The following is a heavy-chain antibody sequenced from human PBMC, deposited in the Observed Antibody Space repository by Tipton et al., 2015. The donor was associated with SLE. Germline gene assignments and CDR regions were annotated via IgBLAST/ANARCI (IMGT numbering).Heavy chain of an antibody. CDR2: ISWDGGST. D-gene: IGHD6-19*01. Sequence: SLRLSCAASGFTFDDYAMHWVRQAPGKGLEWVSLISWDGGSTYYADSVKGRFTISRDNSKNSLYLQMNSLRAEDTALYYCAKGQRMLGYSSGWYNYWGQGTLVTVSS. CDR1: GFTFDDYA. J-gene: IGHJ4*02. CDR3: AKGQRMLGYSSGWYNY. V-gene: IGHV3-43D*04.